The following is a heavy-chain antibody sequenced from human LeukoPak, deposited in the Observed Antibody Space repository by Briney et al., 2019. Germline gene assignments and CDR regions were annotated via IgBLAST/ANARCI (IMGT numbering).Heavy chain of an antibody. CDR3: ARVLSRGSGWTDAAFDI. V-gene: IGHV3-23*01. CDR2: ISGSADST. J-gene: IGHJ3*02. D-gene: IGHD6-19*01. CDR1: GFTFRSYA. Sequence: GGSLRLSCAASGFTFRSYAMSWVRQAPGKGLVWVSAISGSADSTYYADSVKGRFTISRDNSKNTVFLQMNSLRAEDTAVYYCARVLSRGSGWTDAAFDIWGQGTMVTVSS.